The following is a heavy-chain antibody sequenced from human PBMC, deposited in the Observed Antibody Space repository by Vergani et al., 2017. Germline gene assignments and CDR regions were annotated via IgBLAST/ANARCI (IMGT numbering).Heavy chain of an antibody. V-gene: IGHV3-21*01. CDR3: ARATGGRYKWNDDYFDD. J-gene: IGHJ4*02. D-gene: IGHD1-20*01. Sequence: EVQLVESGGGLVKPGGSLRLSCAASGFTFSSYSMNWVRQAPGKGLEWVSSISSSSSYIYYEDSVKGRFTISRDNAKNTLYLQMNSLRAEDTAVYYCARATGGRYKWNDDYFDDWGQGTLVTVSS. CDR1: GFTFSSYS. CDR2: ISSSSSYI.